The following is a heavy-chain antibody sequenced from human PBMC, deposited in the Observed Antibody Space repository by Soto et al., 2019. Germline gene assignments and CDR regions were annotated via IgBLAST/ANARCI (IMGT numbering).Heavy chain of an antibody. V-gene: IGHV3-30-3*01. CDR1: GFTFSSYA. Sequence: QVQLVESGGGVVQPGRSLRPSCAASGFTFSSYAMHWVRQAPGKGLEWVAVISYDGSNKYYADSVKGRFTISRDNAKNTLYLQMNSLRAEDTAVYYCASLRAVGLPDNWFDPWGQGTLVTVSS. D-gene: IGHD2-2*01. CDR2: ISYDGSNK. CDR3: ASLRAVGLPDNWFDP. J-gene: IGHJ5*02.